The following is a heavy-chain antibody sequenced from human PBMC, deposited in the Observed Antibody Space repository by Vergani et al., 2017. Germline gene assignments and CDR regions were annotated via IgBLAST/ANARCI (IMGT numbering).Heavy chain of an antibody. CDR3: AKEGGGYCSGGTCYPEY. CDR1: GYTSNSYG. Sequence: QVQLVESGGGVVQPGGSLRLSCAASGYTSNSYGMHWVRQAPGKGLEWVASIWSDGSRRYYGDSMEGPFTISRDNSKNTLYLQMKSLRPEDTAVYYCAKEGGGYCSGGTCYPEYWGQGTLVIVSS. CDR2: IWSDGSRR. J-gene: IGHJ4*02. D-gene: IGHD2-15*01. V-gene: IGHV3-30*02.